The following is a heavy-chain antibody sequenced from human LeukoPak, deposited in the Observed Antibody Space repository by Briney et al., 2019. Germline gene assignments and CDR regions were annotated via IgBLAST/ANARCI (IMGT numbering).Heavy chain of an antibody. CDR1: VFTFTAYH. CDR3: ARGPHWDPHFDY. D-gene: IGHD7-27*01. J-gene: IGHJ4*02. V-gene: IGHV1-2*02. CDR2: INPNSGGT. Sequence: ASVKVSCKASVFTFTAYHMHWVRQAPGQGLEWMGWINPNSGGTNYAQKFQGGVTMTRDTSISTAYMELSGLRSDDTAVYYCARGPHWDPHFDYWGQGTLVTVSS.